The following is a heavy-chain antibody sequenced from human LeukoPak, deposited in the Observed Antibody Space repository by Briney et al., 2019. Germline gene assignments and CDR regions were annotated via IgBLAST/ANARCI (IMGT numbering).Heavy chain of an antibody. CDR3: ARAPVTMVRGVMLFDY. CDR2: MNPNSGNT. J-gene: IGHJ4*02. V-gene: IGHV1-8*02. D-gene: IGHD3-10*01. CDR1: GYTFTDYY. Sequence: ASVKVSCKASGYTFTDYYIHWVRQAPGQGLEWMGRMNPNSGNTGYAQKFQGRVTMTRNTSISTAYMELSSLRSEDTAVYYCARAPVTMVRGVMLFDYWGQGTLVTVSS.